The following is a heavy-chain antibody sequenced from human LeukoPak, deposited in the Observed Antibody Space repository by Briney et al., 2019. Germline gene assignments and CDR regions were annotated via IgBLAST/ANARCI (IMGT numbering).Heavy chain of an antibody. CDR2: IYTSGST. CDR1: GCSISSYY. J-gene: IGHJ3*02. D-gene: IGHD3-3*01. V-gene: IGHV4-4*09. Sequence: SETLSLTCTASGCSISSYYWSWIRQPPGKGLEWIGYIYTSGSTNYNLSLKSRVTISVDTSKNQFSLKLSSVTAADTAVYYCARLIPYDFRSGYRAAFDIWGQGTMVTVSS. CDR3: ARLIPYDFRSGYRAAFDI.